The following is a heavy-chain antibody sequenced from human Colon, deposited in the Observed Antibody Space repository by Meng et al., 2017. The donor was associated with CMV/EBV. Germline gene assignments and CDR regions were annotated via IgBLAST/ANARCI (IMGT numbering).Heavy chain of an antibody. V-gene: IGHV3-21*01. CDR2: ISSSSSYI. CDR1: GFTFSSYS. D-gene: IGHD3-3*01. CDR3: ARGMGVFRFPGDGIDI. Sequence: GGSLRLSCAASGFTFSSYSMNWVRQAPGKGLEWVSSISSSSSYIYYADSVKGRFTISRDNSRNTLYLQMDSLGAEDTAVYYCARGMGVFRFPGDGIDIWGQGTTVTVSS. J-gene: IGHJ3*02.